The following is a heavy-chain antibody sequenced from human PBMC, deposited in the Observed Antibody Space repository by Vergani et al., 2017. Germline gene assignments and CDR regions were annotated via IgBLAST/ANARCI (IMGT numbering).Heavy chain of an antibody. CDR2: IKSDGSIT. CDR1: GFSFSGYW. Sequence: EVQLVESGGGLIHPGGSLRLSCEGSGFSFSGYWMHWVRQSPEKGLVWVSRIKSDGSITNYAYSVKGRFTISRDNAKNTLYLEMNSLRGNDTAVYYCVRARCSGPCFMSNCLDSWGEGTLVGVCS. V-gene: IGHV3-74*01. J-gene: IGHJ5*01. D-gene: IGHD5-12*01. CDR3: VRARCSGPCFMSNCLDS.